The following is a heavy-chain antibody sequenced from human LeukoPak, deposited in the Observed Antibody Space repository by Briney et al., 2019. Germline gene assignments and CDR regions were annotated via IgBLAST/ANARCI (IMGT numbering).Heavy chain of an antibody. J-gene: IGHJ4*02. CDR3: AKPDDYGDYFFDY. Sequence: GGSLRLSCAASGFTFSSYAMSWVRQAPGKGLEWVSAISGSCGSTYYADSVKGRFTISRDNSKNTLYLQINSLRAEDTAVYYCAKPDDYGDYFFDYWGQGTLVTVSS. D-gene: IGHD4-17*01. CDR1: GFTFSSYA. V-gene: IGHV3-23*01. CDR2: ISGSCGST.